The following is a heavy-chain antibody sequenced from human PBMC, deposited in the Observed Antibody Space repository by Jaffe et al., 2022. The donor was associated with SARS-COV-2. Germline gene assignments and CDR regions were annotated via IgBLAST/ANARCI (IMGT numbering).Heavy chain of an antibody. CDR1: GGSISSNYW. CDR2: VYRSGSS. J-gene: IGHJ4*02. D-gene: IGHD6-19*01. Sequence: QVQLQESGPGLVKPSGTLTLTCAVSGGSISSNYWWSWVRQPPGKGLEWIGEWIGEVYRSGSSNYNPSLKSRVTISVDKSKNQFSLKLNSVTAADTAVYYCARDSANSGWFDYWGQGILVTVSS. V-gene: IGHV4-4*02. CDR3: ARDSANSGWFDY.